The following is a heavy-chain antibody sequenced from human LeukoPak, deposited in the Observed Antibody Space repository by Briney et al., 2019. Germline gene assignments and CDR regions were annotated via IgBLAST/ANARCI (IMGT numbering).Heavy chain of an antibody. CDR1: GYTFTGYD. V-gene: IGHV1-8*01. J-gene: IGHJ4*02. Sequence: GASVGVSCKASGYTFTGYDINWVRQATGQGLEWMGWMNPNTGDTGYSHKFQGRVTMTRDTSIDTAYMELSSLTSEDTAVYYCTRGSLSGSSRDYWGQGTLVTVSS. CDR3: TRGSLSGSSRDY. D-gene: IGHD1-26*01. CDR2: MNPNTGDT.